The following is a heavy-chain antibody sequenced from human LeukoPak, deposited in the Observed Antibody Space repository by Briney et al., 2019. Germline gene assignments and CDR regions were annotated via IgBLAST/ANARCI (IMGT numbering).Heavy chain of an antibody. CDR1: GYTFTGYY. D-gene: IGHD3-10*01. CDR3: AREPSNQYYYGSGSLYY. V-gene: IGHV1-2*02. J-gene: IGHJ4*02. CDR2: INPNSGGT. Sequence: ASVKVSCKASGYTFTGYYMHWVRQAPGQGLEWMGWINPNSGGTNYAQKFQGRVTMTRDTSISTAYMELSRLRSDDTAVYYCAREPSNQYYYGSGSLYYWGQGTLVTVSS.